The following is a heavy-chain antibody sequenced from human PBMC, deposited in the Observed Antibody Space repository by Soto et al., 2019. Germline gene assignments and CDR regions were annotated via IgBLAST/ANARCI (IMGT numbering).Heavy chain of an antibody. CDR1: GFTFGSYG. V-gene: IGHV3-30*03. D-gene: IGHD3-10*01. Sequence: QVQLVESGGGVVQPGRSLRLSCAASGFTFGSYGMHWVRQAPGKGLEWVATISYDGSNKYYADSVKGRFTIARDNSKKTLYVQMNNLRADDAAVYYCGGGYYFGDYWGQGTLVTVSS. CDR2: ISYDGSNK. J-gene: IGHJ4*02. CDR3: GGGYYFGDY.